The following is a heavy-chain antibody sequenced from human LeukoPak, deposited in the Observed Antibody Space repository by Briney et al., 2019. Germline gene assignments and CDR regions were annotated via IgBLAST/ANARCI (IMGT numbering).Heavy chain of an antibody. CDR1: GFTFSSYS. V-gene: IGHV3-21*01. CDR3: ARDPRHLGYYYYMDV. D-gene: IGHD3-10*01. J-gene: IGHJ6*03. Sequence: GGSLRLSCAASGFTFSSYSMNWVRQAPGKGLEWVSCISSSSSYIHYADSVKGRFTISRDNAKNSLYLQMNSLRAEDTAVYYCARDPRHLGYYYYMDVWGKGTTVTVSS. CDR2: ISSSSSYI.